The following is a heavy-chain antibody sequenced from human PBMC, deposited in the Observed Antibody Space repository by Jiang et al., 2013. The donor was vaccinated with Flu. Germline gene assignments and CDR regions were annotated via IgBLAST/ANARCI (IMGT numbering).Heavy chain of an antibody. CDR2: ISSSSDII. Sequence: VQLVESGGDLVQSGGSLRLSCAASGFTFSSHSINWVREAPGKGLEWISYISSSSDIIYYAGSVKGRFTISRDNAKNSLYLQMNSLRVEDTAVYYCARSRIGGIRAADNGFDIWGQGTMVTVSS. CDR3: ARSRIGGIRAADNGFDI. D-gene: IGHD3-16*01. J-gene: IGHJ3*02. V-gene: IGHV3-48*01. CDR1: GFTFSSHS.